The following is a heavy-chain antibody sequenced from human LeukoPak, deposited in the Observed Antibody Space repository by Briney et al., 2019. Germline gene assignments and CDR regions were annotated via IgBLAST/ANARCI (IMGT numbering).Heavy chain of an antibody. Sequence: GASVKVSCKASGYTFTGYYMHWVRQAPGQGLEWMGWINPNSGGTNYAQKFQGRVTMTRDTSISTAYMELSRLRSDDTAVYYCARPAGLAEYYFDYWGQGTLVTVSS. CDR3: ARPAGLAEYYFDY. J-gene: IGHJ4*02. V-gene: IGHV1-2*02. CDR2: INPNSGGT. D-gene: IGHD3/OR15-3a*01. CDR1: GYTFTGYY.